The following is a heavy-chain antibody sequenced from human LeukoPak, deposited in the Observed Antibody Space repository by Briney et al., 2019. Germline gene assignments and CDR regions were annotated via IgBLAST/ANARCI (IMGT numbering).Heavy chain of an antibody. Sequence: SETLSLTCTVSDGSISSYYWSWIRQPAGKGLEWIGRIYTSGSTNYNPSLKSRVTMSVDTSKNQFSLKLSSVTAADTAVYYCARESQWLGLNYFDYWGQGTLVTVSS. D-gene: IGHD6-19*01. CDR3: ARESQWLGLNYFDY. CDR1: DGSISSYY. V-gene: IGHV4-4*07. J-gene: IGHJ4*02. CDR2: IYTSGST.